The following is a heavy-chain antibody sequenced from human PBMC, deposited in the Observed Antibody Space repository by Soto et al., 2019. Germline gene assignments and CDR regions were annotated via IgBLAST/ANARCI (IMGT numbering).Heavy chain of an antibody. CDR1: GGTFSSYT. Sequence: QVQLVQSGAEVKKPGSSVKVSCKASGGTFSSYTISWVRQAPGQGLEWMGRIIPILGIANYAQKFQGRVTITADKSTSTAYMELSSLRSEDTAVYYCARENVPESYYYYYMDVWGKGTTVTVSS. D-gene: IGHD2-2*01. J-gene: IGHJ6*03. V-gene: IGHV1-69*08. CDR3: ARENVPESYYYYYMDV. CDR2: IIPILGIA.